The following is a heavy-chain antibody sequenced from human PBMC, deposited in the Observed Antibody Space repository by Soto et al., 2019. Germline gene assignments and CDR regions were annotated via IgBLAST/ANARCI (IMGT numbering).Heavy chain of an antibody. CDR3: AIDRQLWGGSDVVFAYKYGMDV. V-gene: IGHV3-33*01. CDR2: VWYDGSNQ. D-gene: IGHD3-3*01. CDR1: GFTFSSYG. Sequence: QVQLVESGGGVVQPGGSLRLSCAASGFTFSSYGMHWVRQAPGKGLQWVALVWYDGSNQYYADSVKGRFTIASDNSEPTLHLQLNRLGVEDAAVYFCAIDRQLWGGSDVVFAYKYGMDVWGQGTTVTVSS. J-gene: IGHJ6*02.